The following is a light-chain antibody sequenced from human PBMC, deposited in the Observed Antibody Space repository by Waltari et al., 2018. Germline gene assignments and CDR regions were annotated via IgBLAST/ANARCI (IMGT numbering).Light chain of an antibody. Sequence: QSALTQPASVSGSPGQSITVSCTGTSSDAGGFNYVSWYQPHPGKAPKLMIYDVNKRPSGVSNRFSGSKSDNTASLTISGLQPEDEADYYCCSYAGSSTHVVFGGGTKLTVL. CDR1: SSDAGGFNY. CDR3: CSYAGSSTHVV. CDR2: DVN. J-gene: IGLJ2*01. V-gene: IGLV2-23*02.